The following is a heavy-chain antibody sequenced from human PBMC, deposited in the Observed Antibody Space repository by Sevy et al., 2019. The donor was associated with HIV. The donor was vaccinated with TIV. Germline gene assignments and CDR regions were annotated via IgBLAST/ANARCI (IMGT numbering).Heavy chain of an antibody. CDR2: LSFGCGKI. CDR3: AREGCSRPHDY. J-gene: IGHJ4*02. CDR1: VFAFYEYS. Sequence: GGSLRLSCAASVFAFYEYSTSWIRQAPGKGLEWVATLSFGCGKINYADSVKGRFTISRDNSKNSFYLQMDNLRVEDTALYYCAREGCSRPHDYWGQGTRVTVSS. D-gene: IGHD2-8*01. V-gene: IGHV3-23*01.